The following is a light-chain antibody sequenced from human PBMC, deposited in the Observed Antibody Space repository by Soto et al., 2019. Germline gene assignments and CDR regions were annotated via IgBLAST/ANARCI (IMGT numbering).Light chain of an antibody. CDR1: QSVSSN. Sequence: EIVMTQSPATLSVSPGERATLSCRASQSVSSNLAWYQQKPGQAPRLLIYGASTRATGIPARFSGSGSGTELTLTISSLQSADFAVYYCQQYNNWPPYTFGQGTQLEIK. CDR2: GAS. V-gene: IGKV3-15*01. J-gene: IGKJ2*01. CDR3: QQYNNWPPYT.